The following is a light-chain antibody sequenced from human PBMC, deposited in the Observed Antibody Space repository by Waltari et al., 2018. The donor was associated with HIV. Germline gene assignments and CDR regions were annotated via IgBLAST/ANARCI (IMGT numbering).Light chain of an antibody. CDR3: QQYYSSPLT. V-gene: IGKV4-1*01. CDR2: WAS. J-gene: IGKJ4*01. CDR1: QSVLHSSNERNY. Sequence: DIVMTQSPDSLPVSLGERATINCRFSQSVLHSSNERNYIAWYQQKPGQPPKLLIYWASTRESGVPDRFSGSGSGTDFTLTISSLQAEDVALYYCQQYYSSPLTFGGGTKVELK.